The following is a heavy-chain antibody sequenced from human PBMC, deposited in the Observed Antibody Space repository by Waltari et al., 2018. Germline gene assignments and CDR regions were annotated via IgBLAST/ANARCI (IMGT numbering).Heavy chain of an antibody. D-gene: IGHD6-25*01. V-gene: IGHV1-2*02. CDR2: IDPNSGGT. Sequence: QVQLMQSGAEVQKPGASVKVSCKASGYTFTGYYLHWVRQAPGQGLEWMGWIDPNSGGTNYAQKFQGRVTMTRDTSISTTYMDLSSLRSDDTAVYFCARGPSGGYFDYWGQGTLATVSS. CDR3: ARGPSGGYFDY. CDR1: GYTFTGYY. J-gene: IGHJ4*02.